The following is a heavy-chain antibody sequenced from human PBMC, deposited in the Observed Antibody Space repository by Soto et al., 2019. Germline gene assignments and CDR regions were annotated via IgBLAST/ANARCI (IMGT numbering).Heavy chain of an antibody. D-gene: IGHD2-8*01. CDR2: IIPIFGTA. Sequence: SVKVSCKASGGTFSSYAISWVRQAPGQGLEWMGGIIPIFGTANYAQKFQGRVTITADESTSTAYLQWSSLKASDTAMYYCASQNLVFTQPYYYYGMDVWGQGTTVTVSS. CDR1: GGTFSSYA. CDR3: ASQNLVFTQPYYYYGMDV. V-gene: IGHV1-69*13. J-gene: IGHJ6*02.